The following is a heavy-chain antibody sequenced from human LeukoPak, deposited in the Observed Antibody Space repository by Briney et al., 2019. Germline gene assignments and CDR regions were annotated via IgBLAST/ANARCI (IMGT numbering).Heavy chain of an antibody. V-gene: IGHV4-34*01. D-gene: IGHD4-17*01. J-gene: IGHJ4*02. CDR2: INHSGST. CDR3: ARGRRSTVTAFDY. CDR1: GGSFSGYY. Sequence: SETLSLTCAVYGGSFSGYYWSWIRQPPGKGLEWIGEINHSGSTNYNPSLKSRVTISVDTSKNQFSLKLSSVTAADTAVYYCARGRRSTVTAFDYWGRGTLVTVSS.